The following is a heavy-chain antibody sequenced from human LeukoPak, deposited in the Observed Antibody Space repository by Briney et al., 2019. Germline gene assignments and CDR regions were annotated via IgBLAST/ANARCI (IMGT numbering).Heavy chain of an antibody. CDR2: IYVDGRTT. CDR1: GFTFSNFW. CDR3: IRDFRSADL. J-gene: IGHJ5*02. Sequence: GGSLRLSCAASGFTFSNFWMHWVRQPPGKGLVRVSRIYVDGRTTNYADSVKGRFTISRDNAKNTVYLEMNSLSVEDTATYYCIRDFRSADLWGRGTLVTVTS. V-gene: IGHV3-74*01.